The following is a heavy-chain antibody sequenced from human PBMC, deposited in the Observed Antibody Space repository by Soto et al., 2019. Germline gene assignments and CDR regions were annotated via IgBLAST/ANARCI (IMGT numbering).Heavy chain of an antibody. J-gene: IGHJ4*02. D-gene: IGHD6-19*01. Sequence: PSETLSLTCAVYGGSFSGYYWSWIRQPPGKGLEWIGEINHSGSTNYNPSLKSRVTISVDTSKNQFSLKLSSVTAADTAVYYCARGRGVPTTSAGIAVAGTVSACYYWSRGTLVTVSS. CDR1: GGSFSGYY. V-gene: IGHV4-34*01. CDR2: INHSGST. CDR3: ARGRGVPTTSAGIAVAGTVSACYY.